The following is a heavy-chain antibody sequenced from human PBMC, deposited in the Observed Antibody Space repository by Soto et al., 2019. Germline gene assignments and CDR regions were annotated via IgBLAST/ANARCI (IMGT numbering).Heavy chain of an antibody. J-gene: IGHJ3*02. V-gene: IGHV3-23*01. Sequence: VLLLESGGGLVQPGGSLRLSCTASGFTFSSHPMSWVRQAPGKGLEWVSAIAESGGGTAYVDSVKGRFTISRDNAKNRLYLQMNSLRAEDTAVYYCANRLGTYFLSGLPFDIWGQGTMVTVSS. D-gene: IGHD1-26*01. CDR2: IAESGGGT. CDR1: GFTFSSHP. CDR3: ANRLGTYFLSGLPFDI.